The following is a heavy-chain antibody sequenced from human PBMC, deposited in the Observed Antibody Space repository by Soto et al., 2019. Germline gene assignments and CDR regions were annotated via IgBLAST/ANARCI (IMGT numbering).Heavy chain of an antibody. V-gene: IGHV4-59*01. J-gene: IGHJ6*02. CDR3: ARSTYYYGSGIWCYYYYYYGMDV. CDR1: GGSISSYY. Sequence: SETLSLTCTVSGGSISSYYWSWIRQPPGKGLEWIGYIYYSGSTNYNPSLKSRVTISVDTSKNQFSLKLSSVTAADTAVYYCARSTYYYGSGIWCYYYYYYGMDVWGQGTTVPVSS. CDR2: IYYSGST. D-gene: IGHD3-10*01.